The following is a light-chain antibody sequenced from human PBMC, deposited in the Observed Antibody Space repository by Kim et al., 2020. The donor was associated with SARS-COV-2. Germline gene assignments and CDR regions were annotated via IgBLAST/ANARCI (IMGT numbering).Light chain of an antibody. Sequence: VPPRHPASITCSGDKLGDKYACWYQQTPGQSPVLVIYQDSKRPSGIPERFSGSNSGNTATLTISGTQAMDEADYYCQAWDSSISYVFGTGTKVTVL. J-gene: IGLJ1*01. CDR3: QAWDSSISYV. V-gene: IGLV3-1*01. CDR2: QDS. CDR1: KLGDKY.